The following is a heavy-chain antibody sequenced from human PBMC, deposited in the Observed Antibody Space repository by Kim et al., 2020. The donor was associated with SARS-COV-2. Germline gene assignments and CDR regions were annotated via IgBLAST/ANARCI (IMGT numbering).Heavy chain of an antibody. CDR1: GYSLISDS. Sequence: ASVKVSCKASGYSLISDSISWVRQAPGQGLEWIGWITPDGGNTNYVQKFQGRVSMTADTYTNTAYMDLASLRFDDTAVYYCARDFGFSTLWGQGTLGTVS. J-gene: IGHJ4*02. CDR3: ARDFGFSTL. V-gene: IGHV1-18*01. CDR2: ITPDGGNT. D-gene: IGHD3-16*01.